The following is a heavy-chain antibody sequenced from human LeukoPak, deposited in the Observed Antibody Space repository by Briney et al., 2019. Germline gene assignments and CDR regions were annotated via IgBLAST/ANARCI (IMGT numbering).Heavy chain of an antibody. Sequence: GASVKVSCKASGYTFTSYGISWVRQAPGQGLEWVGWISAYSGNTNYAQKFQGRVTMTTDTSTSTAYMELRSLRSDDTAVYYCARDDDQKYYDFWSGYPNWFDPWGQGTLVTVSS. D-gene: IGHD3-3*01. CDR3: ARDDDQKYYDFWSGYPNWFDP. CDR2: ISAYSGNT. J-gene: IGHJ5*02. CDR1: GYTFTSYG. V-gene: IGHV1-18*01.